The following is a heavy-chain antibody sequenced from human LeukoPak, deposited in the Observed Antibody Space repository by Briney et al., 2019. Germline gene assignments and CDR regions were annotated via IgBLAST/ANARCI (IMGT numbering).Heavy chain of an antibody. CDR1: GGSISSYY. Sequence: SETLSLTCTVSGGSISSYYWSWIRQPPGKGLEWIGYIYYSGSTNYNPSLKSRVTISVDTSKNQFSLKLSSVTAADTAVYYCARGGKGMATITTFDYWGQGTLVTVSS. CDR2: IYYSGST. V-gene: IGHV4-59*01. D-gene: IGHD5-24*01. J-gene: IGHJ4*02. CDR3: ARGGKGMATITTFDY.